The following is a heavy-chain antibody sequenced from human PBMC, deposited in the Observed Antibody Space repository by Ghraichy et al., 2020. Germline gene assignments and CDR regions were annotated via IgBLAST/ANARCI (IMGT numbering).Heavy chain of an antibody. V-gene: IGHV4-34*01. CDR1: GESFSDNF. CDR2: INRSGST. CDR3: ARGGNYYDSSRVVDY. Sequence: SETLSLTCAVYGESFSDNFWSWIRQPPGKGLEWIGEINRSGSTNYNPSLKSRVTISADTSKNQFSLNLSSVTAADTAVYYCARGGNYYDSSRVVDYWGQGALVTVSS. D-gene: IGHD3-22*01. J-gene: IGHJ4*02.